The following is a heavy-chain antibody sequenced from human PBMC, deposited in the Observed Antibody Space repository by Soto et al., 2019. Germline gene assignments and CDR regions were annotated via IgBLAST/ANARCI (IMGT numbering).Heavy chain of an antibody. Sequence: VQLHESGPGLVKASGTLSLTCAVSGDSISNFHWWTWLRQPPGRGLEWIGEIFHSGSTTYNPSLKSRVTISADKSTNQSSLNLNSVTAADTAVYYGARDGGEGLHSGGGWFDPWGQGILVIVSS. D-gene: IGHD1-26*01. CDR3: ARDGGEGLHSGGGWFDP. CDR2: IFHSGST. CDR1: GDSISNFHW. J-gene: IGHJ5*02. V-gene: IGHV4-4*02.